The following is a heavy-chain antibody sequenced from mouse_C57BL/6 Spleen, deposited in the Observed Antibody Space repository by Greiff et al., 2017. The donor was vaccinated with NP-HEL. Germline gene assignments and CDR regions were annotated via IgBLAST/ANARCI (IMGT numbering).Heavy chain of an antibody. CDR1: GYTFTSYW. Sequence: VKLQQPGAELVKPGASVKLSCKASGYTFTSYWMHWVKQRPGQGLEWIGMIHPNSGSTNYNEKFKSKATLTVDKSSSTAYMQLSSLTSEDSAVYYCAGGEGVTTSDYWGQGTTLTVSS. J-gene: IGHJ2*01. CDR3: AGGEGVTTSDY. CDR2: IHPNSGST. V-gene: IGHV1-64*01. D-gene: IGHD2-2*01.